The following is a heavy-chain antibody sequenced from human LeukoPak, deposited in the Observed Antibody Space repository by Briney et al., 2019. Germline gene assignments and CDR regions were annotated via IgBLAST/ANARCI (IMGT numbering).Heavy chain of an antibody. CDR3: ARARRQRLGRDSSSSSHYYYMDV. J-gene: IGHJ6*03. CDR1: GGSISSTTW. Sequence: SETLSLTCAVSGGSISSTTWWSWVRQSPGKGLEWIAEIYEGGHINYNPSLESRVTLSVDKSKSQFSLKLASVTAADTAVYYCARARRQRLGRDSSSSSHYYYMDVWGKGTTVTVSS. CDR2: IYEGGHI. D-gene: IGHD6-6*01. V-gene: IGHV4-4*02.